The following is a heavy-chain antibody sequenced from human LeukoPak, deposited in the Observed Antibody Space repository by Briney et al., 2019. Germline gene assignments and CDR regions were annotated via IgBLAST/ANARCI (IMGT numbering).Heavy chain of an antibody. D-gene: IGHD3-10*01. Sequence: SVKVSCKASGGTFSSYAISWVRQAPGQGLEWMGGIIPIFGTANYAQKFQGRVTITADESTSTAYMELSSLRSEDTAVYYCAISGLGFGEFRGLDYWGQGALVTVSS. CDR2: IIPIFGTA. CDR1: GGTFSSYA. V-gene: IGHV1-69*01. CDR3: AISGLGFGEFRGLDY. J-gene: IGHJ4*02.